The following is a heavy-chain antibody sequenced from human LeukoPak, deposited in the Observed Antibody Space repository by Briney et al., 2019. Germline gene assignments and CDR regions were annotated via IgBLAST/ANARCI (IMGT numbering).Heavy chain of an antibody. CDR1: GFTFSGYA. CDR2: ISGSGGST. J-gene: IGHJ4*02. Sequence: PGGSLRLSCAASGFTFSGYALNWVRQAPGKGLEWVSAISGSGGSTYYADSVKGRFTISRDNSKNTLYLQMNSLRAEDTAVYYCAKEKQGYFDYWGQGTLVTVSS. V-gene: IGHV3-23*01. CDR3: AKEKQGYFDY.